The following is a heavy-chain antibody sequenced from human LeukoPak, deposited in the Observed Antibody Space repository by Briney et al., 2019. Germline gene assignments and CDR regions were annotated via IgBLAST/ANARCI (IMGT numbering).Heavy chain of an antibody. CDR3: ARGRAVPTGYGMDV. CDR2: ISSSGSTI. J-gene: IGHJ6*04. CDR1: GFTFSSYE. D-gene: IGHD4-17*01. Sequence: QPGGSLRLSCAASGFTFSSYEMNWVRQAPGKGLEWVSYISSSGSTIYYADSVKGRFTISRDNDKNSLYLQMNSLRAEDTAVYYCARGRAVPTGYGMDVWGKGTTVTVSS. V-gene: IGHV3-48*03.